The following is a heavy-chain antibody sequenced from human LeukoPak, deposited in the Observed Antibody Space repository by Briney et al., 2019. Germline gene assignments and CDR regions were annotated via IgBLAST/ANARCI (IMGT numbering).Heavy chain of an antibody. D-gene: IGHD2-21*02. CDR2: IKRIIDGGTT. Sequence: PRRCLRLSCAASGFTFSNTWMNWVRQAPGKGLEWVGRIKRIIDGGTTDYTGPVKGRFTVSRDASITTLYLRISRLTPAHTTDFYGAAQGGSGDLRYWGQGTLVTVSS. CDR1: GFTFSNTW. V-gene: IGHV3-15*01. CDR3: AAQGGSGDLRY. J-gene: IGHJ4*02.